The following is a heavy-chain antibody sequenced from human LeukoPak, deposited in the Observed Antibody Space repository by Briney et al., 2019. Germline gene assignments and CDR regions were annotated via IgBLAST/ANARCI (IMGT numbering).Heavy chain of an antibody. CDR1: GDSITSSSYY. V-gene: IGHV4-39*07. D-gene: IGHD2-15*01. CDR2: IYYRGTT. CDR3: ARVKSGGHLFPNDY. Sequence: SETLSLTCTVSGDSITSSSYYWGWIRQPPGKGLEWLGTIYYRGTTYYNPSLKSRVTISVDTSKNQFSLRLNSVTAADTAVYYCARVKSGGHLFPNDYWGQGTLVTVSS. J-gene: IGHJ4*02.